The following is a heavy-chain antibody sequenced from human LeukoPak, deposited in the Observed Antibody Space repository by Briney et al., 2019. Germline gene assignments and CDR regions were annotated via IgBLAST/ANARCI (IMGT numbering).Heavy chain of an antibody. V-gene: IGHV3-23*01. D-gene: IGHD3-10*01. CDR3: AKDFSAGGSGSYSWFDP. CDR1: GFNFSDYA. CDR2: ISGGGGTT. J-gene: IGHJ5*02. Sequence: GSLRLSCAASGFNFSDYAMTWVRQGPGKGLEWVSVISGGGGTTYYADSVKGRFTISRDNSKSVLYLQMNSLRAEDTAVYYCAKDFSAGGSGSYSWFDPWGQGTLVTVSS.